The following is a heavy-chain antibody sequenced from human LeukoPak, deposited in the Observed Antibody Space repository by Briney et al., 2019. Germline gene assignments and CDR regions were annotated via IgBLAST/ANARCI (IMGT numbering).Heavy chain of an antibody. D-gene: IGHD2-8*01. J-gene: IGHJ4*02. V-gene: IGHV1-2*02. CDR2: INPNSGGT. CDR1: GYTFTGYY. CDR3: ARDYCTNGVCSDY. Sequence: ASVKVSCKASGYTFTGYYMHWVRQAPGQGLEWMGWINPNSGGTNYAQKFQGRVTMTRDTSISSACMELSRLRSDDTAVYYCARDYCTNGVCSDYWGQGTLVTVSS.